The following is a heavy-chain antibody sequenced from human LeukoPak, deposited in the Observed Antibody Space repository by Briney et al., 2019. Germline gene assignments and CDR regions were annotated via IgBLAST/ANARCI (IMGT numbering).Heavy chain of an antibody. V-gene: IGHV3-21*01. CDR1: GFTFSSNW. D-gene: IGHD5-18*01. CDR3: ARDLGGYSYGSHFDY. J-gene: IGHJ4*02. Sequence: GGSLRLSCAVSGFTFSSNWMNWVRQAPGKGLEWVSSITTSSSYIYYSDSVKGRFTIARDNAKNSLYLQMNSLRAEDTAVYYCARDLGGYSYGSHFDYWGQGTLVTVSS. CDR2: ITTSSSYI.